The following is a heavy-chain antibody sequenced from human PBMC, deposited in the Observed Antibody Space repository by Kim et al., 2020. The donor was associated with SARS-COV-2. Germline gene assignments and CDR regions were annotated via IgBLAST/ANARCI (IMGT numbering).Heavy chain of an antibody. J-gene: IGHJ3*02. CDR3: AKTVAGRIDAFDI. Sequence: YYGAPIRGRFTISRDNTPNFLYLEMSSLRAEDTAVYYCAKTVAGRIDAFDIWGQGTMVTVSS. V-gene: IGHV3-7*03. D-gene: IGHD6-19*01.